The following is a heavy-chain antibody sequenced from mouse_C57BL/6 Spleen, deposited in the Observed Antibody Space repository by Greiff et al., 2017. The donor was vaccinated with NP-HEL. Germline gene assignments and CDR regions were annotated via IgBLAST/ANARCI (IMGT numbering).Heavy chain of an antibody. CDR2: IRNKANGYTT. Sequence: EVMLVESGGGLVQPGGSLSLSCAASGFTFTDYYMSWVRQPPGKALEWLGFIRNKANGYTTEYSASVKGRFTISRDNSQSILYLQMNALRAEDSATYYCARYRGNPLGNYFTYYYAMDYWGQGTSVTVSS. J-gene: IGHJ4*01. D-gene: IGHD2-1*01. V-gene: IGHV7-3*01. CDR1: GFTFTDYY. CDR3: ARYRGNPLGNYFTYYYAMDY.